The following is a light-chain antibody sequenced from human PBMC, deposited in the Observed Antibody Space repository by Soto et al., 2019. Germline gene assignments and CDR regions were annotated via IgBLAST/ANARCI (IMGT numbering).Light chain of an antibody. CDR1: QSLLHINGYNY. CDR2: LAS. V-gene: IGKV2-28*01. J-gene: IGKJ4*01. Sequence: DIVVTQSPFYLPVTPGEPASISCRSCQSLLHINGYNYLDWYLXKPGQSQQLXIYLASNRASGVPDRFSGSGSGTDFTMTISRVEAEDGGVYYCIQTLQTPLTFGGGTKVDTK. CDR3: IQTLQTPLT.